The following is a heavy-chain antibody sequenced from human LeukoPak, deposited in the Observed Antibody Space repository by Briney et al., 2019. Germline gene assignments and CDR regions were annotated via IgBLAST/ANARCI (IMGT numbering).Heavy chain of an antibody. Sequence: GESLKISCKGSGYTLNTYWIGWVRQMPGRGLEWLGIIFPGDSDTRYSPSFQGQVTISADKSISTAYLQWSSLKASDTAMYYCARLEVEMATVYFDYWGRGILVTVSS. V-gene: IGHV5-51*01. CDR1: GYTLNTYW. CDR3: ARLEVEMATVYFDY. CDR2: IFPGDSDT. J-gene: IGHJ4*02. D-gene: IGHD5-24*01.